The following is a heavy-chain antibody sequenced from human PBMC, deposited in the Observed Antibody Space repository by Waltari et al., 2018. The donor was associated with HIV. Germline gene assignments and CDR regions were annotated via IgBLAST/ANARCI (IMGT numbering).Heavy chain of an antibody. D-gene: IGHD1-26*01. Sequence: EAPLVESGGAFVPTGGSMIVSCVGTGFIFGSYSMNWVRQAPGKGLEWVAYIGSGGTTIYADSVKGRFTISRDNAKNSVFLQMNSLREDDTAIYFCARDKLGDPAPVWGQGTTVTVSS. V-gene: IGHV3-48*02. J-gene: IGHJ6*02. CDR1: GFIFGSYS. CDR2: IGSGGTTI. CDR3: ARDKLGDPAPV.